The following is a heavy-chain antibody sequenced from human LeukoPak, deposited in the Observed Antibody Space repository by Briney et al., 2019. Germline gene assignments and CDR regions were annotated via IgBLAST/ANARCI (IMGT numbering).Heavy chain of an antibody. CDR2: TSNHGNDG. D-gene: IGHD2-2*01. J-gene: IGHJ4*02. CDR3: TRDRGAMNDFDY. Sequence: QPGGSLRLSCTDSGFSFSSYAMHWVRQSPGKGLEWVAVTSNHGNDGFYADSVKGRFTISRDNSKKTLYLQMDSLRPEDTGVYYYTRDRGAMNDFDYWGQGTLVTVSS. CDR1: GFSFSSYA. V-gene: IGHV3-30*01.